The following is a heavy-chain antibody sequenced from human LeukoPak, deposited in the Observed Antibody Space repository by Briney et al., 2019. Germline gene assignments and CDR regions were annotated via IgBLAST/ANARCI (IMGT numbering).Heavy chain of an antibody. V-gene: IGHV2-70*04. CDR2: IDRDDTK. CDR1: GFSLNTNGMR. CDR3: ARTRTDSMIRGGFDY. Sequence: SGPTLVNPTQTLKLTCNFSGFSLNTNGMRVNWIRQHQGKALEWLARIDRDDTKYFSTSMTKRITISKDTSKKQVVLTMTNMDPVDTATYFCARTRTDSMIRGGFDYWGQGILVTVSS. J-gene: IGHJ4*02. D-gene: IGHD3-10*01.